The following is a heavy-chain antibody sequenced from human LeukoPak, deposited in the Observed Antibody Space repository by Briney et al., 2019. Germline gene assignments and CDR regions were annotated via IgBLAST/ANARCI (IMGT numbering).Heavy chain of an antibody. V-gene: IGHV3-74*01. CDR3: AKGWYFDL. Sequence: GGSLRLSCVASGFAFSSYWMNWVRQAPGKGLVWVSQINSDGSDTTYADSVKGRFTISRDNAKNTLYLQMNSLRAEDTAVYYCAKGWYFDLWGRGTLVTVSS. CDR1: GFAFSSYW. CDR2: INSDGSDT. J-gene: IGHJ2*01.